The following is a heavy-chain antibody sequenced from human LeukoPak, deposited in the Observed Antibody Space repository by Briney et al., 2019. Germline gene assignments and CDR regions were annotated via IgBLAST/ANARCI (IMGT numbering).Heavy chain of an antibody. Sequence: SGGSLRLSCAASGFTFSSYRMNWVRRAPGKGLEWVSSISSSSSYIYYADSVKGRFAISRDNAKNSLYLQMNSLRAEDTAVYYCAREGSGVAGHFDYWGQGTLVTVSS. CDR1: GFTFSSYR. D-gene: IGHD6-19*01. J-gene: IGHJ4*02. CDR3: AREGSGVAGHFDY. V-gene: IGHV3-21*01. CDR2: ISSSSSYI.